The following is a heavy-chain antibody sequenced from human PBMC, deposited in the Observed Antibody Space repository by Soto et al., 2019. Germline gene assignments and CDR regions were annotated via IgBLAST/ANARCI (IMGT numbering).Heavy chain of an antibody. Sequence: GGSLRLSCAASGFTFSSYAMSCVRQAPGKGLEWVSAISGSGGSTYYADSVKGRFTISRDNSKNTLYLQMNSLRAEDTAVYYCAKWGNFDFWSGYSRYNWFDPWGQGTLVTVSS. CDR2: ISGSGGST. J-gene: IGHJ5*02. CDR3: AKWGNFDFWSGYSRYNWFDP. D-gene: IGHD3-3*01. V-gene: IGHV3-23*01. CDR1: GFTFSSYA.